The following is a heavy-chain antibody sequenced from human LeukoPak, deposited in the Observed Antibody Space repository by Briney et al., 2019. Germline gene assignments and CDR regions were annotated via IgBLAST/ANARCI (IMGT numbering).Heavy chain of an antibody. D-gene: IGHD7-27*01. CDR3: AREHWDFDY. Sequence: GGSLRLSCAASGFSFADHGMAWVRQVPGKGLEWVSGINWDGGSTGYGDSVKGRFTISRDNTKNSLYLQMNSLRAGDTAIYYCAREHWDFDYWGQGPLVTVSS. J-gene: IGHJ4*02. V-gene: IGHV3-20*04. CDR1: GFSFADHG. CDR2: INWDGGST.